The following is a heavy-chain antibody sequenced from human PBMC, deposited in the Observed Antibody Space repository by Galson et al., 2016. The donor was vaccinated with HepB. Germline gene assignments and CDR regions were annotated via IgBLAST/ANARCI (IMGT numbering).Heavy chain of an antibody. CDR1: GYSFPYYW. V-gene: IGHV5-51*01. CDR2: IYPGDSEI. D-gene: IGHD3-3*01. CDR3: ARQYNFWSGYSESYYGMDV. Sequence: QSGAEVKKAGESQKISCKASGYSFPYYWIGWVRQKPGKGLEWMGIIYPGDSEIRYSPSFHGQVTMSVDKSISTAFLQWSSLKASDTAMYYCARQYNFWSGYSESYYGMDVWGQGTTVTVPS. J-gene: IGHJ6*02.